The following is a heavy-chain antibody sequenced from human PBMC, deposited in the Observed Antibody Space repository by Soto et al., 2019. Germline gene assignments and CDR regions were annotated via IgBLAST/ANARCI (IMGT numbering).Heavy chain of an antibody. D-gene: IGHD2-2*01. J-gene: IGHJ4*02. CDR2: ISWNSGSI. V-gene: IGHV3-9*01. CDR1: GFTFDDYA. Sequence: VQLVESGGGLVQPGRSLRLSCAASGFTFDDYAMHWVRQAPGKGLEWVSGISWNSGSIGYADSVKGRFTISRDNAKNSLYLQMNSLRAEDTALYYCAKSDCSSTSCPPLDYWGQGTLVTVSS. CDR3: AKSDCSSTSCPPLDY.